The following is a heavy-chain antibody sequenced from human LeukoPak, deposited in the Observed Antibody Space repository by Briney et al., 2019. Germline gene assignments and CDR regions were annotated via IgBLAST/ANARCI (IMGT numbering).Heavy chain of an antibody. D-gene: IGHD3-22*01. Sequence: ASVKVSRDASGYPFTGYYMHWVRQARAPALEWMGRINPNSCGTNYATKFQGRVTITRDTSISTAYMELSRLRSDDTAVYYCARDLVYYDSSGYPDYWGQGGMVTVSS. J-gene: IGHJ4*02. CDR3: ARDLVYYDSSGYPDY. CDR1: GYPFTGYY. CDR2: INPNSCGT. V-gene: IGHV1-2*02.